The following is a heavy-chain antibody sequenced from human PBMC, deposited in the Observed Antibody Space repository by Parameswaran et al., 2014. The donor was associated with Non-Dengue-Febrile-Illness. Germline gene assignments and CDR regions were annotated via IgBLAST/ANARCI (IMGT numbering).Heavy chain of an antibody. Sequence: RLVRQAPGQGLEWMGRIIPILGIANYAQKFQGRVTITADKSTSTAYMELSSLRSEDTAVYYCARAGAGARASDYDFWSGYPYYFDYWGQGTLVTVSS. V-gene: IGHV1-69*04. J-gene: IGHJ4*02. CDR3: ARAGAGARASDYDFWSGYPYYFDY. CDR2: IIPILGIA. D-gene: IGHD3-3*01.